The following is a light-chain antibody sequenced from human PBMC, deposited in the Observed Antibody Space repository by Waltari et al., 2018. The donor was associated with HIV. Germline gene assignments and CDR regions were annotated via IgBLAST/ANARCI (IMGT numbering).Light chain of an antibody. CDR3: SSFTISSTLD. CDR1: TYNVGGSKH. J-gene: IGLJ1*01. Sequence: SALTQPPPVPGSPGQSITIFCTGPTYNVGGSKHVSWYQQHPGKAPKLMIYQVTNRPSGGSKRFSGSKSGNTASLTISGLQAEDEADYYCSSFTISSTLDFGTGTKVTVL. V-gene: IGLV2-14*01. CDR2: QVT.